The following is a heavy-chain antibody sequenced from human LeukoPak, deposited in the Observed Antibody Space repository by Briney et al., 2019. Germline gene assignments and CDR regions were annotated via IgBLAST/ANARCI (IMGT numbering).Heavy chain of an antibody. CDR3: ARDPTGGGFEN. CDR2: TYYRSKWYN. CDR1: GDSVFSNSAA. V-gene: IGHV6-1*01. Sequence: SQTLSLTCAISGDSVFSNSAAWNWIGQSPSRGLEWLGRTYYRSKWYNDYAVSVKSRITIKADTSNNQFSLQLNSVTPEDTAVYYCARDPTGGGFENWGQGTLVTVSS. D-gene: IGHD3-10*01. J-gene: IGHJ4*02.